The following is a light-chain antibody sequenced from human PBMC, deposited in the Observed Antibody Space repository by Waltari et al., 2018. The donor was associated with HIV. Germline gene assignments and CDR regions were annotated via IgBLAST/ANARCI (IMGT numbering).Light chain of an antibody. J-gene: IGLJ1*01. CDR3: TSYAGSGEYV. Sequence: QSALTQPPSASGSPGQSVTISCTATSSDVGGYDYVSWYQHHPGKVPRLIMYEGSKRPSGVPDRFSGFKSGNTASLTGAGLQAEDEAYYYCTSYAGSGEYVFGTGTKVTVL. CDR1: SSDVGGYDY. CDR2: EGS. V-gene: IGLV2-8*01.